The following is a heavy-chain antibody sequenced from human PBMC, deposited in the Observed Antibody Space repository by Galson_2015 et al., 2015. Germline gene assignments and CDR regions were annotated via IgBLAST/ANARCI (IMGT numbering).Heavy chain of an antibody. D-gene: IGHD3-10*01. CDR2: IKQDGSEK. V-gene: IGHV3-7*01. CDR3: ARRRSGELSWFDP. Sequence: SLRLSCAASGFTFSSYWMSWVRQAPGKGLEWVANIKQDGSEKYYVDSVKGRFTISRDNAKNSLYLQMNSLRAEDTAVYYCARRRSGELSWFDPWGQGTLVTVSS. CDR1: GFTFSSYW. J-gene: IGHJ5*02.